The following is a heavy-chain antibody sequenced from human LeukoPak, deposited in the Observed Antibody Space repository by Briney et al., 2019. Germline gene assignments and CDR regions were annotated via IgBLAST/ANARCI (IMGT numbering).Heavy chain of an antibody. V-gene: IGHV4-34*01. J-gene: IGHJ3*02. Sequence: PSETLSLTCAVYGGSFSGYYWSWIRQPPGKGLEWIGEINHSGSTNYNPSLKSRVTISVDTSKNQFSLKLSSVTAADTAVYYCARHLGGSGSTDAFDIWGQGTVVTVSS. CDR3: ARHLGGSGSTDAFDI. CDR2: INHSGST. D-gene: IGHD3-3*01. CDR1: GGSFSGYY.